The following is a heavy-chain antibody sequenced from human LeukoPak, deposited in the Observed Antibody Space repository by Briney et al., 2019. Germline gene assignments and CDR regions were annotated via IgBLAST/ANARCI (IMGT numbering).Heavy chain of an antibody. CDR3: ARDAWYSSGWYTY. CDR1: GFTFSSYA. Sequence: GGSLRLSCAASGFTFSSYAMHWVRQAPGKGLEWVAVISYDGSNKYYADSVKDRFTISRDNSKNTLYLQMNSLRAEDTAVYYCARDAWYSSGWYTYWGQGTLVTVSS. V-gene: IGHV3-30*04. D-gene: IGHD6-19*01. J-gene: IGHJ4*02. CDR2: ISYDGSNK.